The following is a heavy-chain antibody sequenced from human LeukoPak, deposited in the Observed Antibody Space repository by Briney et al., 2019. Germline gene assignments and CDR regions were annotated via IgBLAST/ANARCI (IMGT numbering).Heavy chain of an antibody. D-gene: IGHD3-10*01. J-gene: IGHJ6*02. Sequence: PGGSLRLSCAASGFTVSSNYMSWVRQAPGKGLEWVSVIYSGGSTYYADSVKGRFTISRDNSKNTLYLQMNSLRAEDTAVYYCARGWMVRGVISGMDVWGQGTTVTVSS. CDR3: ARGWMVRGVISGMDV. CDR2: IYSGGST. V-gene: IGHV3-53*01. CDR1: GFTVSSNY.